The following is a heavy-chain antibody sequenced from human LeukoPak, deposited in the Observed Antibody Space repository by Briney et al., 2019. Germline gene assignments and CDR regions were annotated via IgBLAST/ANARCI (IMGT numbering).Heavy chain of an antibody. D-gene: IGHD3-9*01. CDR2: IIPIFGTA. CDR3: ARGPPPPYDDILTGYYPPPDY. Sequence: ASVKVSCKASGGTFSSYAISWVRQAPGQGLEWMGGIIPIFGTANYAQKFQGRVTITADESTSTAYMELSSLRSEDTAVYYCARGPPPPYDDILTGYYPPPDYWGQGTLVTVSS. V-gene: IGHV1-69*13. CDR1: GGTFSSYA. J-gene: IGHJ4*02.